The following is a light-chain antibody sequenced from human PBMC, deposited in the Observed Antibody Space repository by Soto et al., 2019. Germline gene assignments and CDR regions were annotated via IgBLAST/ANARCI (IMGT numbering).Light chain of an antibody. CDR1: QSVSTY. Sequence: EIVLTQSPATLSLSPGERATLSCRASQSVSTYLAWYQQKPGQAPRLLIYDASNRATGIPTRFSGSRSGTDFTLTISNVEPEDFAVYYCQQRSYWPPLTFGGGTKVEIK. CDR3: QQRSYWPPLT. J-gene: IGKJ4*01. CDR2: DAS. V-gene: IGKV3-11*01.